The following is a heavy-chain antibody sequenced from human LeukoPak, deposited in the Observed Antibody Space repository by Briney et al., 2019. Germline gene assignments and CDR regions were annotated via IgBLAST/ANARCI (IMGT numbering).Heavy chain of an antibody. J-gene: IGHJ4*02. CDR3: AKDRGRSWYEDYFDN. CDR2: ISWNSGSK. V-gene: IGHV3-9*01. CDR1: GFPFDDYA. D-gene: IGHD6-13*01. Sequence: GGSLRLSCAASGFPFDDYAMHWVRQAPGKGLEWVSGISWNSGSKGYADSVRGRFTISRDNAKNCLYLQMNSLRAEDTALYYCAKDRGRSWYEDYFDNWGQGTLVTVSS.